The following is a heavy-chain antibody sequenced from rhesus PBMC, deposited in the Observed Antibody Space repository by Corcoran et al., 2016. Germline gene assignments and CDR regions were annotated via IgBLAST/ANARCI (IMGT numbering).Heavy chain of an antibody. V-gene: IGHV4-106*01. J-gene: IGHJ5-1*01. Sequence: QVQLQESGPGLIKPSETLSLTCVVSGGSISENYFWGWIRQTPGRGLEWIGYTHGRGGGGGTYYTSSLRIRALISRDPSNNQFSRNLNSGTAADTAIYVCVRGGYYSGIDWIRFDIWGPGVLVTVSS. CDR1: GGSISENYF. CDR3: VRGGYYSGIDWIRFDI. CDR2: THGRGGGGGT. D-gene: IGHD3-16*01.